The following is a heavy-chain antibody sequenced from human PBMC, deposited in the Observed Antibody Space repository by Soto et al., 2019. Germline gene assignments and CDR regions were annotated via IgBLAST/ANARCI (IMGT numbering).Heavy chain of an antibody. CDR3: ARGADYYDSSGYYPAKDAFDI. J-gene: IGHJ3*02. D-gene: IGHD3-22*01. V-gene: IGHV3-30-3*01. Sequence: SLRLSCAASGFTFSSYAMHWVRQAPGKGLEWVAVISYDGSNKYYADSVKGRFTISRDNSKNTLYLQMNSLRAEDTAVYYCARGADYYDSSGYYPAKDAFDIWGQGTMVTVSS. CDR1: GFTFSSYA. CDR2: ISYDGSNK.